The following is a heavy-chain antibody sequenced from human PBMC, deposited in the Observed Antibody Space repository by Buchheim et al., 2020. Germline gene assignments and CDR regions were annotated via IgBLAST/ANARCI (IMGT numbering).Heavy chain of an antibody. Sequence: QVQLQQWGAGLLKPSETLSLTCAVYGGSFSGYYWSWIRQPPGKGLEWIGEINHSGSTNYNPYLKSRVTISVDTSKNKLSLKLSSVTAADTAVYYCARGYSSSYYYYYGMDVWGQGTT. D-gene: IGHD6-6*01. CDR3: ARGYSSSYYYYYGMDV. J-gene: IGHJ6*02. CDR2: INHSGST. V-gene: IGHV4-34*01. CDR1: GGSFSGYY.